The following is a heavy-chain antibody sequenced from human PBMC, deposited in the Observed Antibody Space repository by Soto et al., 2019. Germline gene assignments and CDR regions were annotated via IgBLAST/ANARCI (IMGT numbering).Heavy chain of an antibody. J-gene: IGHJ5*01. Sequence: EVQLLESGGNLVQPGGSLRLSCAASGFTFSNYGMNWVRQAPGKGLEWVSAISGGGTSPHYADSLKGRFTISRDNSKNTLYLQMNSLRADDTALYYCAKSGIVATMRTFSWFDYWGQGTLVTVSS. CDR2: ISGGGTSP. V-gene: IGHV3-23*01. CDR3: AKSGIVATMRTFSWFDY. D-gene: IGHD2-2*01. CDR1: GFTFSNYG.